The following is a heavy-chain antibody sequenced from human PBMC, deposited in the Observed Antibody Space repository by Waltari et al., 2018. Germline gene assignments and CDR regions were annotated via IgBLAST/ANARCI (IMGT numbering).Heavy chain of an antibody. V-gene: IGHV1-46*01. CDR3: ARQGGNYGPFDY. CDR1: GYTFPSYY. J-gene: IGHJ4*02. CDR2: INPSGGST. Sequence: QVQLVQSGAEVKKPGASVKVSCKASGYTFPSYYMHWVRQAPGQGLDGMGIINPSGGSTSYAQKFQGRVTMTRDTSTSTVYMELSSLRSEDTAVYYCARQGGNYGPFDYWGQGTLVTVSS. D-gene: IGHD1-7*01.